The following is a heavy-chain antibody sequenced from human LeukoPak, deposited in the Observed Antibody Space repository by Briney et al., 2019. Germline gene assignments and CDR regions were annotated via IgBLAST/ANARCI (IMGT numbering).Heavy chain of an antibody. D-gene: IGHD4-23*01. V-gene: IGHV4-4*07. CDR3: ARLTTVVTRGAFDI. J-gene: IGHJ3*02. CDR1: GGSTSTYY. CDR2: VYTSGSS. Sequence: SETLSLTCTVSGGSTSTYYWSWIRQPAGKGLEWIGRVYTSGSSNYNPSLKSRVTMSVDTSKNQFSLKLTSVTAADTAVYYCARLTTVVTRGAFDIWGQGTMVSVSS.